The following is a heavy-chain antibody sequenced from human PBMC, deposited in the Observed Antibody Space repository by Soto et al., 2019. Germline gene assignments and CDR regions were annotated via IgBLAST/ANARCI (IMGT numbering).Heavy chain of an antibody. CDR2: IYYSGST. CDR1: GGSISSGDYY. D-gene: IGHD3-10*01. Sequence: SETLSLTCTVSGGSISSGDYYWSWIRQPPGKGLEWIGYIYYSGSTYYNPSLKSRVTISVDTSKNQFSLKLSSVTAADTAVYYCARVPLLWFGELDDYYYYYGMDVWGQETTVTVSS. J-gene: IGHJ6*02. CDR3: ARVPLLWFGELDDYYYYYGMDV. V-gene: IGHV4-30-4*01.